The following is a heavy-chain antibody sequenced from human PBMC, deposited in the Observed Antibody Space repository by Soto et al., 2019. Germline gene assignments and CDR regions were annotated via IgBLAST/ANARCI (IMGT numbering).Heavy chain of an antibody. CDR3: ASPYCSGGSCYLTEYFQH. V-gene: IGHV3-30*03. Sequence: QVQLVESGGGVVQPGRSLRLSCAASGFSFSYYAMHWVRQAPGKGLEWVAVIAYDASKKYYADSVKGRFTISRDNSKNTLYRQMTSLRDEDTAVYYCASPYCSGGSCYLTEYFQHWGQGTLVTVSS. CDR1: GFSFSYYA. J-gene: IGHJ1*01. D-gene: IGHD2-15*01. CDR2: IAYDASKK.